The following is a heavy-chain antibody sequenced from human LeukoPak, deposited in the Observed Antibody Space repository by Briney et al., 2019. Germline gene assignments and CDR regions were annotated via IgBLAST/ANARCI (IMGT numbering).Heavy chain of an antibody. Sequence: SETLSLTCTVSGGSISSGSYYWSWIRQPAGKGLEWIGRIYTSGSTNYNPSLKSRVTISVDTSKNQFSLKLSSVTAADTAVYYCARAAGYYYDSSGYLKYNWFDPWGQGTLVTVSS. CDR2: IYTSGST. D-gene: IGHD3-22*01. V-gene: IGHV4-61*02. CDR1: GGSISSGSYY. CDR3: ARAAGYYYDSSGYLKYNWFDP. J-gene: IGHJ5*02.